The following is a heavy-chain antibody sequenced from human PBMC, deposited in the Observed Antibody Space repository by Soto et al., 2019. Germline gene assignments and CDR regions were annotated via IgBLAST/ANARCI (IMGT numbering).Heavy chain of an antibody. J-gene: IGHJ4*02. CDR1: GGSISSYD. D-gene: IGHD3-22*01. CDR3: ARLTYYYDSSGSPPLLFDY. V-gene: IGHV4-59*08. CDR2: IDYSGST. Sequence: SETLSLTCTVSGGSISSYDWSWIRQPPGQGLEWIGYIDYSGSTNYNPSLKSRVTISVDTSKNQFSLKLSSVTAADTAVYYCARLTYYYDSSGSPPLLFDYWGQGTLVTVS.